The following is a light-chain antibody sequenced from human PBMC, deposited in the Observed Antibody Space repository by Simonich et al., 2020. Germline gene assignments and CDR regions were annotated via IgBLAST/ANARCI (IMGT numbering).Light chain of an antibody. CDR3: AAWDDSLSGPV. CDR2: RNN. CDR1: SSNTGSNY. V-gene: IGLV1-47*01. J-gene: IGLJ3*02. Sequence: QSVLTQPPSASGTPGQRVTISCSGSSSNTGSNYVYWYQQLPGTATKLLIYRNNQRPSGVPDLFSGSKSGTSASLAISGLRSEDEADYYCAAWDDSLSGPVFGGGTKLTVL.